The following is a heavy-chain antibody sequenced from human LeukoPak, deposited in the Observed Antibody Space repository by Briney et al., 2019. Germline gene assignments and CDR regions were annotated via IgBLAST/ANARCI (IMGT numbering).Heavy chain of an antibody. J-gene: IGHJ4*02. V-gene: IGHV3-21*01. Sequence: GGSLRLSCAASGFTFSSYSMNWVRQAPGKGLEWVSSISSSSSYIYYADSVKGRFTISRDNAKNSLYLQMNSLRAENTAVYYCARVGYGSGSYFDYWGQGTLVTVSS. D-gene: IGHD3-10*01. CDR1: GFTFSSYS. CDR3: ARVGYGSGSYFDY. CDR2: ISSSSSYI.